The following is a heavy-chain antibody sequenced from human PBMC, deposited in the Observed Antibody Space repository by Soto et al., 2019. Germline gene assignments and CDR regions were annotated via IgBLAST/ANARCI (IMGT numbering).Heavy chain of an antibody. Sequence: GGSLRLSCAASGFTFSSYGVHWVRQAPGKGLEWVAVIWYDGSNKYYADSVKGRFTISRDNSKNTLYLQMNSLRAEDTAVYYCARDHQLLDGSGSYSDYYYHGMDVWGQGTTVTVSS. CDR2: IWYDGSNK. V-gene: IGHV3-33*01. D-gene: IGHD1-26*01. CDR1: GFTFSSYG. CDR3: ARDHQLLDGSGSYSDYYYHGMDV. J-gene: IGHJ6*02.